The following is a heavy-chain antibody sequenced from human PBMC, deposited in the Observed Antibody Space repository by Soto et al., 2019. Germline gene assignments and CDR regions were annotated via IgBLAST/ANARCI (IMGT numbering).Heavy chain of an antibody. D-gene: IGHD3-10*01. J-gene: IGHJ5*02. CDR2: MNPNSGNT. Sequence: ASVKVSCKASGYTFTSYDINLVRQATGQGLEWMGWMNPNSGNTGYAQKFQGRVTMTRNTSISTAYMELSSLRSEDTAVYYCARGVGSGSYYNQYNWFDPWGQGTLVTVSS. V-gene: IGHV1-8*01. CDR3: ARGVGSGSYYNQYNWFDP. CDR1: GYTFTSYD.